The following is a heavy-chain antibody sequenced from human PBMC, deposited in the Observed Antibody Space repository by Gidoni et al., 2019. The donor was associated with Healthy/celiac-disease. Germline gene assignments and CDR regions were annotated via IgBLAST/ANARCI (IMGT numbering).Heavy chain of an antibody. V-gene: IGHV3-21*01. D-gene: IGHD3-10*01. Sequence: EVQLVESGGGLVKPGGSLRLSCAASGFTFSSYALNWVRQAPGNGLAWVSSISSSSSYIYYADSVKGRFTISRDNAKNSLYLQMNSLRAEDTAVYYCARDGYGSGSYYPNWFDPWGQGTLVTVSS. CDR1: GFTFSSYA. J-gene: IGHJ5*02. CDR2: ISSSSSYI. CDR3: ARDGYGSGSYYPNWFDP.